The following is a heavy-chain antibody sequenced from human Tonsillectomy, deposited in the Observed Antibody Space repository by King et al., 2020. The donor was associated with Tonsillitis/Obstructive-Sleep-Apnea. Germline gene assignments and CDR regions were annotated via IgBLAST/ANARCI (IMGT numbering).Heavy chain of an antibody. Sequence: VQLVESGGGLIQPGGSLRLSCAASGFTVSSKYMSWVCQAPGKGLEWVSVINSGGSTYYADSVKGRFTISRDKSKNTLYLQMNSLRAEDTAVYYCARDTSGRGWDYWGQGTLVTVSS. J-gene: IGHJ4*02. D-gene: IGHD3-10*01. V-gene: IGHV3-53*01. CDR2: INSGGST. CDR3: ARDTSGRGWDY. CDR1: GFTVSSKY.